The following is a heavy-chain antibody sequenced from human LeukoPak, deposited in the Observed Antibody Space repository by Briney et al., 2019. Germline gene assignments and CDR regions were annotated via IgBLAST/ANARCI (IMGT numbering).Heavy chain of an antibody. J-gene: IGHJ4*02. D-gene: IGHD3-3*01. CDR1: GFTFSDHY. V-gene: IGHV3-30-3*01. CDR3: ARDRNDFWSGYHFDY. Sequence: RSGGSLRLSCAASGFTFSDHYMDWVRQAPGKGLEWVAVISYDGSNKYYADSVKGRFTISRDNSKNTLYLQMNSLRAEDTAAYYCARDRNDFWSGYHFDYWGQGTLVTVSS. CDR2: ISYDGSNK.